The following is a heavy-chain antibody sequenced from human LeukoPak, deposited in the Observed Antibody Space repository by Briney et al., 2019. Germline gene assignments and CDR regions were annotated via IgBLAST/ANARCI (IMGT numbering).Heavy chain of an antibody. V-gene: IGHV1-46*01. CDR2: INPSGGST. D-gene: IGHD2-2*01. CDR1: GYTFTSHY. CDR3: ATARRLEGYCSSITCLVPYNWLDP. Sequence: ASVKVSCKASGYTFTSHYMHWVRQAPGQGLEGMGLINPSGGSTNYAQKFQGRVTMTRDTSTSTFYMELRSLRSEDTAVYYCATARRLEGYCSSITCLVPYNWLDPWGQGTLVTVSS. J-gene: IGHJ5*02.